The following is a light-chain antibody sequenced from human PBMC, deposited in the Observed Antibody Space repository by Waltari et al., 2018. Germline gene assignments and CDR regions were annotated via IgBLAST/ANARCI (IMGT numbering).Light chain of an antibody. CDR3: QQRSNWPPLT. J-gene: IGKJ4*01. CDR1: QSVSSY. V-gene: IGKV3-11*01. CDR2: DAS. Sequence: EIVLTQSPATLSLSPGERATLSFSDSQSVSSYLAWYQQKPGQAPRLLIYDASNRATGIPARFSGRGSGTDFTLTISSLEPEDFAVYYCQQRSNWPPLTFGGGTKVEIK.